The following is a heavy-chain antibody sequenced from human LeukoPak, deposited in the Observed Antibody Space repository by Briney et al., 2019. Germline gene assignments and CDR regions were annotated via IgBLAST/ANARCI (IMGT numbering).Heavy chain of an antibody. D-gene: IGHD2-15*01. CDR3: IYCSGGSCYLGFDY. CDR1: GFTFSSYA. V-gene: IGHV3-30-3*01. J-gene: IGHJ4*02. CDR2: ISYDGSNK. Sequence: PGGSLRLSCAASGFTFSSYAMHWVRQAPGKGLEWVAVISYDGSNKYYADSVKGRFTISRDNSKNTLHLQMNSLRAEDTAVYYCIYCSGGSCYLGFDYWGQGTLVTVSS.